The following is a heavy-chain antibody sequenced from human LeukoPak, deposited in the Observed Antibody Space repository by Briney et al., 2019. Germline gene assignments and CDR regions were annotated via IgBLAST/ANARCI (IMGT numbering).Heavy chain of an antibody. CDR2: ISNSGTAI. D-gene: IGHD5-18*01. J-gene: IGHJ4*02. V-gene: IGHV3-48*03. CDR3: TKRGYNYEADY. Sequence: PGGSLRLSCAASGFTFSSYEMNWVRQAPGKGLEWVSYISNSGTAIYYADSVKGRFTISRDNSKNTLFLQMNSLRAEDTALYYCTKRGYNYEADYWGQGTLVTVSS. CDR1: GFTFSSYE.